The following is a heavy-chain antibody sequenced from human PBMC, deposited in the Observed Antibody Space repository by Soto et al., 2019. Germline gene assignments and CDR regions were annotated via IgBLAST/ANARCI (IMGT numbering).Heavy chain of an antibody. D-gene: IGHD1-26*01. CDR1: GRTFSSFT. J-gene: IGHJ6*02. Sequence: SVKVSCKASGRTFSSFTISWVRQAPGQGLEWMGGIIPIYGTANCAQKCQDRVTIITDASTTTAYMELSSLRSEDTAIYYCAXDRRADWESYYYYAMDVWGQGTTVTVSS. CDR3: AXDRRADWESYYYYAMDV. CDR2: IIPIYGTA. V-gene: IGHV1-69*05.